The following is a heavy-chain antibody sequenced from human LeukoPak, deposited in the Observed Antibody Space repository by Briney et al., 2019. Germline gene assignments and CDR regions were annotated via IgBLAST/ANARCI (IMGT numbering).Heavy chain of an antibody. CDR1: GDSISSRNW. V-gene: IGHV4-4*02. Sequence: SETLSLTCSVSGDSISSRNWWTWVRQTPEKGLEWIGEIYHTGSTNYNPSVESRVTISIDKSKNQFSLILNSVTAADTALYYCARRMWFDTLFSAFDVWGQGTMVSVSS. CDR3: ARRMWFDTLFSAFDV. CDR2: IYHTGST. J-gene: IGHJ3*01. D-gene: IGHD3-10*01.